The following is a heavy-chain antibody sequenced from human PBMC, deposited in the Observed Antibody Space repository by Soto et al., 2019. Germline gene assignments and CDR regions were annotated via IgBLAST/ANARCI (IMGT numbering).Heavy chain of an antibody. V-gene: IGHV4-30-4*01. CDR2: IFYSGRT. Sequence: PSETLSLTCTVSDDSISSDYYYWTWIRQPPGKALEWIGFIFYSGRTDYNPSLASRLTISVDTSKNIFSLNLNSVTAADTAVYFCARANYNDCRSSFDFWGQGALVTVSS. D-gene: IGHD2-21*02. CDR3: ARANYNDCRSSFDF. CDR1: DDSISSDYYY. J-gene: IGHJ4*02.